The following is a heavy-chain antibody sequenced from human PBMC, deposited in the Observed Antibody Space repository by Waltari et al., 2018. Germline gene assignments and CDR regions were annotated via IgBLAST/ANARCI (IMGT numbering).Heavy chain of an antibody. CDR3: ARMAQNPRYYDFWSGPFGNYYYYYGMDV. V-gene: IGHV1-46*01. Sequence: QVQLVQSGAEVKKPGASVKVSCKASGYTFTSYYMHWVRQAPGQGLEWMGIINPSGGSTSYAQKFQGRVTMTRDTSTSTVYRELSSRRSEDTAVYYCARMAQNPRYYDFWSGPFGNYYYYYGMDVWGQGTTVTVSS. J-gene: IGHJ6*02. CDR1: GYTFTSYY. CDR2: INPSGGST. D-gene: IGHD3-3*01.